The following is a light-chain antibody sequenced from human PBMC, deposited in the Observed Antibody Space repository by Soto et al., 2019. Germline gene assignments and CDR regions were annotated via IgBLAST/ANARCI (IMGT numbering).Light chain of an antibody. V-gene: IGKV1-5*01. J-gene: IGKJ2*01. CDR1: RTISRW. Sequence: DIQMTQSPSTLSASFGDRITITCRASRTISRWLAWYQQRPGKAPKLLIYDGSNLETGVPSRFSGSRSGTEFTLTISSLQRDDAATYYCQQYNGFSTFAQGTYVDIK. CDR2: DGS. CDR3: QQYNGFST.